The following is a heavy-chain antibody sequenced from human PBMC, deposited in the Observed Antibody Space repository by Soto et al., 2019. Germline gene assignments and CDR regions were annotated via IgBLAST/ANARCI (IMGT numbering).Heavy chain of an antibody. CDR3: ARRARPDFYYMDV. Sequence: EVQLAESGGGLAQPGGSLRLSCAASGFTLSGYAMDWVRQAPGKGLEYVSGISSNGVGKYYANSVQGRFTISRDNSKNTVYLQMVSLRPEDMAVYYCARRARPDFYYMDVWGKGTTVTVSS. V-gene: IGHV3-64*01. D-gene: IGHD6-6*01. CDR1: GFTLSGYA. CDR2: ISSNGVGK. J-gene: IGHJ6*03.